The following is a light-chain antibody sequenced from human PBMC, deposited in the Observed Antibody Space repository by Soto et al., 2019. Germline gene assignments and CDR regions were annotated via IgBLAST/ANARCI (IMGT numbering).Light chain of an antibody. V-gene: IGLV2-11*01. Sequence: QSVLTQPRSVSGSPGQSVTISCTETSSDVGGYNYVSWYQQHPGKAPKLMIYDVSERPSGVPDRFSGSKSGNTASLTISGLQAEDEADYYCCSYAGTYTYVVFGGGTK. CDR3: CSYAGTYTYVV. CDR2: DVS. J-gene: IGLJ2*01. CDR1: SSDVGGYNY.